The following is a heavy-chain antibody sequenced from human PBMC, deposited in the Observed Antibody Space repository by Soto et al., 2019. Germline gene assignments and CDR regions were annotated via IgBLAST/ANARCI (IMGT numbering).Heavy chain of an antibody. D-gene: IGHD6-6*01. CDR2: MSYAGTYK. Sequence: GSLRLSCAASGFTFSNYGMHWVRQAPGKGLEWVAVMSYAGTYKYYADSVKGRFTISRDLSGDTLFLQMNSLRLEDTAVYFCAKEMYPRTVLDSSSPWGDYWSQGTLVTVSS. CDR1: GFTFSNYG. CDR3: AKEMYPRTVLDSSSPWGDY. V-gene: IGHV3-30*18. J-gene: IGHJ4*02.